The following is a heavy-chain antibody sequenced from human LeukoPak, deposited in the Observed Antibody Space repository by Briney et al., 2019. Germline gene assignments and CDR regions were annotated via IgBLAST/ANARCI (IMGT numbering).Heavy chain of an antibody. D-gene: IGHD3-3*01. CDR2: ITNSGNSK. V-gene: IGHV3-48*01. Sequence: GGSLRLSCAASEFTFSSYSMNWVRQAPGKGLEWVSYITNSGNSKSYADSVKGRFTISRDNSKNTLYLQTNSLRAEDTAVYYCAKRITIFGSYYYGMDVWGQGSTVTVSS. J-gene: IGHJ6*02. CDR1: EFTFSSYS. CDR3: AKRITIFGSYYYGMDV.